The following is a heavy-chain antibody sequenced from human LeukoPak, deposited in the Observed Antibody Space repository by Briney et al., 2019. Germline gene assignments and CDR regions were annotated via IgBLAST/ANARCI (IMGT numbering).Heavy chain of an antibody. CDR1: GESFSGYY. Sequence: PSETLSLTCAVYGESFSGYYWSWIRQPPGKGLEWIGEISHSGSTNYSPSLKSRVAISVDTSKNQFSLKLSSVTAADTAVYYCARVVPAAEYYYYYYYMDVWGKGTTVTVSS. CDR2: ISHSGST. D-gene: IGHD2-2*01. CDR3: ARVVPAAEYYYYYYYMDV. J-gene: IGHJ6*03. V-gene: IGHV4-34*01.